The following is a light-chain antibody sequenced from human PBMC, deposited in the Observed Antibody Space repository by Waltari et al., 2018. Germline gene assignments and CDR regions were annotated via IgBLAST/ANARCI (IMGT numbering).Light chain of an antibody. J-gene: IGKJ4*01. V-gene: IGKV3-11*01. Sequence: DIVLTQSPATLSLSPGEIATLSCRASQSVSSYLAWYQQKPGQAPRLLIYDVSNRATGIPARFSGSGSGTDFTLTISSLESEDFAVYYCQQRGNWPLTFGGGTKVEIK. CDR3: QQRGNWPLT. CDR1: QSVSSY. CDR2: DVS.